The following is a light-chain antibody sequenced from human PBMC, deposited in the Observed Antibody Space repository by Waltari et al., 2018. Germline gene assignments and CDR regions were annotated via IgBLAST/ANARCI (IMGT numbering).Light chain of an antibody. J-gene: IGKJ2*01. V-gene: IGKV4-1*01. CDR1: QSVLSNSDNKNY. CDR3: QQCDTFPYT. Sequence: DSILTQSPDSLPVSLGERDTIPCKSSQSVLSNSDNKNYLGWYQQRPGQPPKLLITWASTRESGVPDRFSGSGSGTDFTLTISSLEAEDVAMYFCQQCDTFPYTFGQGTKLEIK. CDR2: WAS.